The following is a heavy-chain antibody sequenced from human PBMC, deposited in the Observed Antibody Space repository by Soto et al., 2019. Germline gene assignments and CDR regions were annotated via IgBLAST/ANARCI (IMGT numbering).Heavy chain of an antibody. D-gene: IGHD3-10*01. J-gene: IGHJ4*01. CDR2: IIHSGTT. CDR1: GGSFSDYY. Sequence: PSETLSLTCAVYGGSFSDYYWSWICQPPGKGLEWIGEIIHSGTTNYNPSLKSRVTISVDTSKNHFSLNLSSLTAADTAVYYCAREGFYYGIXYWSRGTLVTVSS. V-gene: IGHV4-34*12. CDR3: AREGFYYGIXY.